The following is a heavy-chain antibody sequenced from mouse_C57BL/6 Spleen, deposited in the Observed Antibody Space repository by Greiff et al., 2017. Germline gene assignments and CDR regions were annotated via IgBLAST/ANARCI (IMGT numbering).Heavy chain of an antibody. J-gene: IGHJ3*01. V-gene: IGHV1-39*01. D-gene: IGHD2-3*01. CDR3: AKTYDGYYPFAN. CDR2: INPNYGTT. Sequence: EVKLVESGPELVKPGASVKISCKASGYSFTDYNMNWVKQSNGKSLEWIGVINPNYGTTSYNQKFKGKATLTVVQSSSTSYMQLNSLTSEDSAVYYWAKTYDGYYPFANWGQGTRVTVSA. CDR1: GYSFTDYN.